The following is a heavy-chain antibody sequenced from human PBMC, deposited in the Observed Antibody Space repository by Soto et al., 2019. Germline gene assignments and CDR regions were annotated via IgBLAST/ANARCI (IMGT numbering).Heavy chain of an antibody. D-gene: IGHD3-22*01. CDR1: GYTFTSFG. V-gene: IGHV1-18*01. CDR3: ARDDSTGPGRFDP. J-gene: IGHJ5*02. CDR2: ISTYSGTT. Sequence: QVQLVQSGAEVKKPGASVTVSCEASGYTFTSFGISWVRQAPGQGPEWMGWISTYSGTTDYAPKFQGRVTMTTDTSTSQAYMELGSLRSDDTAVYYCARDDSTGPGRFDPWGQGTQVTVSS.